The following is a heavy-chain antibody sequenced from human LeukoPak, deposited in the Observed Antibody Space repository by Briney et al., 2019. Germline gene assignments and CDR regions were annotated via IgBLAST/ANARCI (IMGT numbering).Heavy chain of an antibody. Sequence: SVKVSCKASGGTFSSYAISWVRQAPGQGLGWMGGIIPIFGTANYAQKFQGRVTITTDESTSTAYMELSSLRSEDTAVYYCARGPGITGTTYYYYYYMDVWGKGTTVTVS. V-gene: IGHV1-69*05. CDR2: IIPIFGTA. CDR3: ARGPGITGTTYYYYYYMDV. CDR1: GGTFSSYA. D-gene: IGHD1-7*01. J-gene: IGHJ6*03.